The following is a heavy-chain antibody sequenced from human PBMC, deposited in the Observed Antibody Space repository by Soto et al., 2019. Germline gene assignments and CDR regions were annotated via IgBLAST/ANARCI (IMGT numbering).Heavy chain of an antibody. CDR2: ISYDGSNK. D-gene: IGHD2-15*01. CDR3: ARGDREDIAVVVGARPGEYGVDV. CDR1: GFTFSSYA. Sequence: QVQLVESGGGVVQPGRSLRLSCAASGFTFSSYAMHWVRQALGKGLECVAVISYDGSNKFYRDSVKGRFTISRVNSKNTLYLQINSLRYEDTAVYYCARGDREDIAVVVGARPGEYGVDVWGQGTTVTVSS. V-gene: IGHV3-30-3*01. J-gene: IGHJ6*02.